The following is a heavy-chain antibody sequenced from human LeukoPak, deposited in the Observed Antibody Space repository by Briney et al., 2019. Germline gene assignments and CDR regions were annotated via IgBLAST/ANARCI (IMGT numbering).Heavy chain of an antibody. Sequence: PGGSLRLSCAASGFTFSSNYMSWVRQAPGKGLEWVSVIYSGGRTYYTDSVKGRFTISRENSKNRLYLQINSLRAEDTAVYYCARVSAGRLYAMDLWGQGTTVTVPS. J-gene: IGHJ6*02. CDR3: ARVSAGRLYAMDL. D-gene: IGHD2-8*01. V-gene: IGHV3-66*01. CDR1: GFTFSSNY. CDR2: IYSGGRT.